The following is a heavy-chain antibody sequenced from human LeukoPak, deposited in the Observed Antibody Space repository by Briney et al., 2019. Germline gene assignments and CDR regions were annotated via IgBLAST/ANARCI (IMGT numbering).Heavy chain of an antibody. D-gene: IGHD4-11*01. CDR2: ISSTGSTI. J-gene: IGHJ4*02. CDR1: GLTFSGYE. CDR3: ATLTTTHKRDDYFDY. V-gene: IGHV3-48*03. Sequence: GGSLRLSCTASGLTFSGYEMNWVRQAPGKGLEWVSYISSTGSTIYYTDSVKGRFTISRDNAKNSLYLQMNSLRAEDTAVYYCATLTTTHKRDDYFDYWGQGTLVTVSS.